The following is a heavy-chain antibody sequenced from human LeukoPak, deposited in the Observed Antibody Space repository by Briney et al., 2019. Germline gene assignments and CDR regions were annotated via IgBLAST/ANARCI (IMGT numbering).Heavy chain of an antibody. CDR1: GGSIGSYY. J-gene: IGHJ4*02. Sequence: PSETLSLTCTVSGGSIGSYYWSWIRQPAGKGLEWIGRIYTSGSTNYNPSLKSRVTISVDTSHNQFSLRLNSVTATDTAVYYCAKSPSGGLTPSDSWGQGTLVTVSS. V-gene: IGHV4-4*07. CDR2: IYTSGST. CDR3: AKSPSGGLTPSDS. D-gene: IGHD6-19*01.